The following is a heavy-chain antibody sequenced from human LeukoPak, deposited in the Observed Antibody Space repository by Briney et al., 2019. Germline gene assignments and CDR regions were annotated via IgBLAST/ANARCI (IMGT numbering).Heavy chain of an antibody. D-gene: IGHD3-22*01. CDR3: ARLTVNYYDSSGYYYFDY. CDR1: GGSFSGYY. CDR2: IYYSGST. V-gene: IGHV4-34*01. Sequence: SETLSLTCAVYGGSFSGYYWSWIRQPPGKGLEWIGSIYYSGSTYYNPSLKSRVTISVDTSKNQFSLKLSSVTAADTAVYYCARLTVNYYDSSGYYYFDYWGQGTLVTVSS. J-gene: IGHJ4*02.